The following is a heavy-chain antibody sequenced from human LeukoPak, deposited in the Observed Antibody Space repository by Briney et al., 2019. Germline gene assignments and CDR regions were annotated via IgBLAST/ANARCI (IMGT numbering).Heavy chain of an antibody. Sequence: GGSLRLSCAASGFTFSSYGMHWVRQAPGKGLEWVAFIRYDGSNKYYADSVKGRFTISRDNSKNTLYLQMNSLRAEDTAVYYCAKETGYLEWLVDYWGQGTLVTVSS. D-gene: IGHD6-19*01. V-gene: IGHV3-30*02. CDR1: GFTFSSYG. J-gene: IGHJ4*02. CDR2: IRYDGSNK. CDR3: AKETGYLEWLVDY.